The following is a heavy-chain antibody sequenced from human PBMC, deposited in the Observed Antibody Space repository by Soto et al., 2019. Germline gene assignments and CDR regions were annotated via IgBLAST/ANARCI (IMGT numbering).Heavy chain of an antibody. D-gene: IGHD6-13*01. CDR2: IIPIFGTA. CDR1: GGTFSSYA. Sequence: SVKVSCKASGGTFSSYAISWVRQAPGQGLEWMGGIIPIFGTANYAQKFQGRVTITADESTSTAYMELSSLRSEDTAVYYCASSPIAAAPLGYSGMDVRGQGTTVTVSS. CDR3: ASSPIAAAPLGYSGMDV. J-gene: IGHJ6*02. V-gene: IGHV1-69*13.